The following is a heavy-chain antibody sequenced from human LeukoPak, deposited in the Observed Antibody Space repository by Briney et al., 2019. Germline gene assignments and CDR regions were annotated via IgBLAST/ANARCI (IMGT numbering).Heavy chain of an antibody. CDR3: ARAEGWFGENNWFDP. V-gene: IGHV3-30*04. D-gene: IGHD3-10*01. CDR1: GFTFSSYA. J-gene: IGHJ5*02. Sequence: GGSLRLSCAASGFTFSSYAMHWVRQAPGKGVEGVAVISYDGSKKYYADSVKGGFTISRDNSKNTLYLQMNSLRAEDTAVYYCARAEGWFGENNWFDPWGQGTLVTVSS. CDR2: ISYDGSKK.